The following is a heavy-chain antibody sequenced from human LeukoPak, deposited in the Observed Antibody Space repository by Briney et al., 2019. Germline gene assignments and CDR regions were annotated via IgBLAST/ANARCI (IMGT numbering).Heavy chain of an antibody. J-gene: IGHJ4*02. V-gene: IGHV5-51*01. Sequence: GESLKISCKASGYSFATYWIGWVRQMPGKGLEWMGIIDPSDSETRYTPSFEGQVTISADKSLTTAYLQWNSLKASDTALYYCARQTAMGRSGDYWGQGTLVTVSS. D-gene: IGHD5-18*01. CDR1: GYSFATYW. CDR3: ARQTAMGRSGDY. CDR2: IDPSDSET.